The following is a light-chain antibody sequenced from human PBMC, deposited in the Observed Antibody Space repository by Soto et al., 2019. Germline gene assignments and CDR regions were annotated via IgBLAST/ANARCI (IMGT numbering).Light chain of an antibody. J-gene: IGKJ1*01. CDR3: QKYNNAPRT. Sequence: DIQMTQSQSSLSASVGDRVTITRRASQGIANYLAWYQQKPVKVPKLLIYAASTLQSEVPSRFSGRGSGTDFTLTIISLQPEDVATYYCQKYNNAPRTFGQGTKVEVK. CDR2: AAS. V-gene: IGKV1-27*01. CDR1: QGIANY.